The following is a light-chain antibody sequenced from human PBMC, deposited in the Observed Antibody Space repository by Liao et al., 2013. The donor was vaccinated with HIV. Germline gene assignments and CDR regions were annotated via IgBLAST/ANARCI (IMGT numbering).Light chain of an antibody. CDR2: HDS. J-gene: IGLJ2*01. Sequence: SYVLTQPPSVSVAPGKTARITCGGNNIGSKSVHWYQQKPGQAPVLVIYHDSDRPSGIPERLSGSNSGNTATLTITETQAGDEADYYCQAWDSSTVVFGGGTKLTVL. V-gene: IGLV3-21*01. CDR3: QAWDSSTVV. CDR1: NIGSKS.